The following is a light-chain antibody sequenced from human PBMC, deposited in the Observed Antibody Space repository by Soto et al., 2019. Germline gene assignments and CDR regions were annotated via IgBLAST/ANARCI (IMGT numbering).Light chain of an antibody. V-gene: IGKV3-15*01. CDR1: QSVSGN. CDR3: QQYNNWPLA. CDR2: GAS. Sequence: EIVMAQSPATLSVSPGERATLSCRASQSVSGNLAWYQQKPGQAPRLLIYGASTRATGIPARFSGSGSGTEFTLTISSLQSEDFAVYYCQQYNNWPLAFGQGTKVEIK. J-gene: IGKJ1*01.